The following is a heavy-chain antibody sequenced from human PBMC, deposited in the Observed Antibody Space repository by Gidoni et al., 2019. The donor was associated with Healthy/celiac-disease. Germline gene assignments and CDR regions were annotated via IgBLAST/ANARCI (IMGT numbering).Heavy chain of an antibody. CDR3: AREWSCSGGSCFEDY. D-gene: IGHD2-15*01. V-gene: IGHV3-7*03. CDR1: GFTFSSYW. Sequence: EVQLVDSGGGLVQPGGSLRLSCAASGFTFSSYWMSWVRQAPGKGLEWVANIKQDGSEKYYVDSVKGRFTISRDNAKNSLYLQMNSLRAEDTAVYYCAREWSCSGGSCFEDYWGQGTLVTVSS. J-gene: IGHJ4*02. CDR2: IKQDGSEK.